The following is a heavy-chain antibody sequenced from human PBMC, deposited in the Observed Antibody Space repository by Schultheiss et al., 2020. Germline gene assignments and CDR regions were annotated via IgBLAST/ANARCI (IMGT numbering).Heavy chain of an antibody. CDR2: IDWDDDK. V-gene: IGHV2-70*11. D-gene: IGHD5-12*01. CDR1: GFSLSTSGMC. Sequence: SGPTLVKPTQTLTLTCTFSGFSLSTSGMCVSWIRQPPGKALEWLARIDWDDDKYYSTSLKTRLTISKDTSKNQVVLTMTNMDPVDTATYYCARIRSGYDYGGHFDYWGQGTLVTVSS. CDR3: ARIRSGYDYGGHFDY. J-gene: IGHJ4*02.